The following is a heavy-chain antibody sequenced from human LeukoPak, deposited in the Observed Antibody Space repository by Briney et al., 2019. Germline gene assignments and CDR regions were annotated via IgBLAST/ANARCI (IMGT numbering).Heavy chain of an antibody. V-gene: IGHV3-30*18. CDR2: ISDGGSKR. Sequence: GGSLRLSCAASGFTFSSYGMHWVRQAPGKGLEWVAVISDGGSKRYYTNSVKGRFTVSRDNSKNTLYLQMNSLRAEDTAVYYCAKDQDYGDSLTFDYWGQGTLVTVSS. D-gene: IGHD4-17*01. CDR1: GFTFSSYG. J-gene: IGHJ4*02. CDR3: AKDQDYGDSLTFDY.